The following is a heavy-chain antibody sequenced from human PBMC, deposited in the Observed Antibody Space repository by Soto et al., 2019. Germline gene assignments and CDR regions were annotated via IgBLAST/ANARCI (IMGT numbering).Heavy chain of an antibody. Sequence: SETLSLTCTVSGCSISSGGYYWSWIRQHPGKGLEWIGYIYYSGSTYYNPSLKSRVTISVDTSKNQFSLKLSSVTAADTAVYYCARHNYDSSGYFYVPNWFDPWGQGTQVTVSS. V-gene: IGHV4-31*03. D-gene: IGHD3-22*01. CDR1: GCSISSGGYY. CDR2: IYYSGST. CDR3: ARHNYDSSGYFYVPNWFDP. J-gene: IGHJ5*02.